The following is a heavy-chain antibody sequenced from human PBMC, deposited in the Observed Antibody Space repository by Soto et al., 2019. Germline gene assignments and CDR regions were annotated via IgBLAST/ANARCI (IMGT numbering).Heavy chain of an antibody. J-gene: IGHJ3*02. V-gene: IGHV4-39*01. D-gene: IGHD2-8*02. Sequence: PSETLSRTCTVSGGSLSISSYYWGWIRQPPGKGLEWIGSIYYSGSTYYNPSLRSRLTISADTSENQFSLRLQSVTAADTAVYYCAILVARPPPDVLDIWGQGTIVTVSS. CDR2: IYYSGST. CDR3: AILVARPPPDVLDI. CDR1: GGSLSISSYY.